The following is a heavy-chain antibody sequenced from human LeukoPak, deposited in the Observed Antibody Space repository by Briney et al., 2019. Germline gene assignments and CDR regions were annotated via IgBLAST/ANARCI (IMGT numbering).Heavy chain of an antibody. V-gene: IGHV3-23*01. CDR3: AKDPAAGTV. J-gene: IGHJ4*02. Sequence: PGGSLRLSCTASGFTFNNHAMNWVRQAPGKGLEWVSSISGSGTNTYYADFLKGRFTISRDNSKNTLYLQMNSLRAEDTAVYYCAKDPAAGTVWGQGTLVTVSS. CDR1: GFTFNNHA. D-gene: IGHD6-13*01. CDR2: ISGSGTNT.